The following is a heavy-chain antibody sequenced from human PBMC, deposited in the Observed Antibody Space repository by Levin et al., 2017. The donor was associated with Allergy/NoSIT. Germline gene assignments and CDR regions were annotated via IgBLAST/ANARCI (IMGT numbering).Heavy chain of an antibody. V-gene: IGHV4-39*02. CDR2: IYYSGST. CDR1: GGSISSSSYY. D-gene: IGHD2-2*01. J-gene: IGHJ4*02. Sequence: PSETLSLTCTVSGGSISSSSYYWGWIRQPPGKGLEWIGSIYYSGSTYYNPSLKSRVTISVDTSKNQFSLKLSSVTAADTAVYYCAREKVVPAAAFDYWGQGTLVTVSS. CDR3: AREKVVPAAAFDY.